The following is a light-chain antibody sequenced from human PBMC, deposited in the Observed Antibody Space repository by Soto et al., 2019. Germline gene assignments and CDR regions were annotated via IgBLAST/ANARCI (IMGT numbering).Light chain of an antibody. CDR1: SSNIGNNY. J-gene: IGLJ1*01. V-gene: IGLV1-51*02. Sequence: QSVLTQPPSVSAAPGQKVTISCSGSSSNIGNNYVSWYQQLPGTAPKLLIYENNKRPSGIPDRFSGSKSGTSATLGITGLQTGDEADYYCGTWDSSLSAAYVFGTGTKVTGL. CDR3: GTWDSSLSAAYV. CDR2: ENN.